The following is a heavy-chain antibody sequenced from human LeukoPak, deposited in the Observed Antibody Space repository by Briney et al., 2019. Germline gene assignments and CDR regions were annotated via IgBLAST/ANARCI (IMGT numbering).Heavy chain of an antibody. CDR2: IYYSGST. J-gene: IGHJ4*02. CDR3: ARVPDILTGYYCDY. V-gene: IGHV4-39*07. Sequence: SETLSLTCTVSGGSISSSSYYWGWIRQPPGKGLEWIGSIYYSGSTYYNPSLKSRVTISVDTSKNQFSLKLSSVTAADTAVYYCARVPDILTGYYCDYWGQGTLVTVSS. D-gene: IGHD3-9*01. CDR1: GGSISSSSYY.